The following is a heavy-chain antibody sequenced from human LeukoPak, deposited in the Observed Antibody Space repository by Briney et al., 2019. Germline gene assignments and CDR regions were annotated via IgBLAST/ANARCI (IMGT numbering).Heavy chain of an antibody. Sequence: GRSLRLSCAASGFTFGSYGMHWVRQAPGKGLEWVAVISYDGSNKYYADSVKGRFTISRDNSKNTLYLQMNSLRAEDTAVYYCAKDLQLWFGELLSAFDYWGQGTLVTVSS. V-gene: IGHV3-30*18. CDR2: ISYDGSNK. CDR1: GFTFGSYG. D-gene: IGHD3-10*01. CDR3: AKDLQLWFGELLSAFDY. J-gene: IGHJ4*02.